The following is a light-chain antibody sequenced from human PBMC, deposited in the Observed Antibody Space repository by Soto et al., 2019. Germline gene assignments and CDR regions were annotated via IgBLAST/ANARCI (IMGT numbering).Light chain of an antibody. V-gene: IGKV1-39*01. CDR1: KSINSY. J-gene: IGKJ1*01. Sequence: DIQMTQSPSSLSASVGDRVTITCRASKSINSYLNWYQQKPGKAPKPLIYDPSSLQSGVPSRFSGSGSGTDFTLTISSLQPEDFATYYCQQSYSTPRTFGQGTKVEIK. CDR2: DPS. CDR3: QQSYSTPRT.